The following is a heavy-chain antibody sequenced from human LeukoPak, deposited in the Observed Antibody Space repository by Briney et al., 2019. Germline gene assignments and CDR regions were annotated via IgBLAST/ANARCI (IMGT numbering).Heavy chain of an antibody. CDR2: INPNSGGT. CDR3: ARDLHYGDYDYNWFDP. Sequence: ASVRVSCKASGYTFTGYYMHWVRQAPGQGLEWMGWINPNSGGTNYAQKFQGRVTITRDTSISTAYMELSRLRSDDTAVYYCARDLHYGDYDYNWFDPWGQGTLVTVSS. V-gene: IGHV1-2*02. D-gene: IGHD4-17*01. CDR1: GYTFTGYY. J-gene: IGHJ5*02.